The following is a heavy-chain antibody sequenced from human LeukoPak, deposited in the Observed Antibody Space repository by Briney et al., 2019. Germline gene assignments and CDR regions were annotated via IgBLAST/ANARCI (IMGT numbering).Heavy chain of an antibody. CDR3: ARHLDYYGSGSYEY. CDR2: IHSTGST. D-gene: IGHD3-10*01. J-gene: IGHJ4*02. Sequence: PSETLSLTCSVSGGSISGYYWSWIRQPPGKGLEWSGYIHSTGSTDYNPSLKSRVIMSVDTSKNQFSLKLGSVTAADTAVYYCARHLDYYGSGSYEYWGQGTLVTVSS. V-gene: IGHV4-59*08. CDR1: GGSISGYY.